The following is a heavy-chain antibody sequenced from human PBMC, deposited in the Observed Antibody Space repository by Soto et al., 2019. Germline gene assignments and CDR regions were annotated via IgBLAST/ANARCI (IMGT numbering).Heavy chain of an antibody. CDR1: GGSISSGGCY. CDR3: ARAPGRMMNALRYYYGLDV. CDR2: IYHRGGS. J-gene: IGHJ6*04. D-gene: IGHD2-8*01. V-gene: IGHV4-31*02. Sequence: QVQLQESGPGLVKPSETLSFTCNVSGGSISSGGCYWSWIRQLPGKGLEWIGYIYHRGGSYYNPALKKRITISVDTSKNQFSLKMTSVTAADTAVYFCARAPGRMMNALRYYYGLDVWGKWTTVTVSS.